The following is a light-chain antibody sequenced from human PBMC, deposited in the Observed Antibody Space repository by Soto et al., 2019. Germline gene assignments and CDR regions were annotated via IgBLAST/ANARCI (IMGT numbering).Light chain of an antibody. Sequence: DIQMTQSPSSVSASVGDTVSITCRASQGINNWLAWYQQKPGKAPQVLIYAASSLQSGVPSRFSGSRFGTDFTLTSTSLQPEDFATYFCQQANNFPLTFGGGTKIEIK. CDR3: QQANNFPLT. J-gene: IGKJ4*01. V-gene: IGKV1-12*01. CDR2: AAS. CDR1: QGINNW.